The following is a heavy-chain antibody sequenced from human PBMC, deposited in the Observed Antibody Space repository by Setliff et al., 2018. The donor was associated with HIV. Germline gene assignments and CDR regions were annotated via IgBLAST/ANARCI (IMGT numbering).Heavy chain of an antibody. CDR2: MKPTGHET. CDR3: ARAVSTLIRGGPLNWYYNIDV. V-gene: IGHV1-46*01. D-gene: IGHD3-10*01. J-gene: IGHJ6*03. Sequence: GASVKVSCKASGCTFTNHRIHWVRQAPGQGLEWMGVMKPTGHETIYAQNFQGRLTMTSDTYRNLVYMELNSLKSEDTAVYYCARAVSTLIRGGPLNWYYNIDVWGKGSTVTVSS. CDR1: GCTFTNHR.